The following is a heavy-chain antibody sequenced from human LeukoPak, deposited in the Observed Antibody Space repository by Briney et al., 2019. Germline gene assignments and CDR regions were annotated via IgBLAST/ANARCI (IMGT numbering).Heavy chain of an antibody. CDR2: ISGSGGST. CDR1: GFTFSSPT. CDR3: LGNWC. J-gene: IGHJ4*02. D-gene: IGHD1-20*01. V-gene: IGHV3-23*01. Sequence: GGSLRLSCAASGFTFSSPTMGWFRQAPGKGLEWVSSISGSGGSTYYADSVKGRFTVSRDNSKNTLYLHMNSLTFEDTAVYYCLGNWCWGQGTLVTVSS.